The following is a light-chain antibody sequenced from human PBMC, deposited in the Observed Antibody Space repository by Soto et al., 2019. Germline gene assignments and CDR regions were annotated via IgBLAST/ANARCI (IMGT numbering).Light chain of an antibody. Sequence: QSVLTQPASVSGSPGQSITVSCTGTSDYVGSYNLVSWYQHHPGKVPKIIIYEGIKRPSGISSRCSGSTSGNTASLTISGLQAEDEADYYCCSYASGSTWVFGGGTKLTVL. CDR1: SDYVGSYNL. V-gene: IGLV2-23*01. CDR3: CSYASGSTWV. J-gene: IGLJ3*02. CDR2: EGI.